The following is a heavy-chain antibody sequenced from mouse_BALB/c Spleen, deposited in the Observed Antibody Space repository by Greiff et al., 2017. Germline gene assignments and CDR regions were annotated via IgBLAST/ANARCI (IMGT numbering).Heavy chain of an antibody. CDR1: GFTFSSYT. CDR2: ISNGGGST. J-gene: IGHJ1*01. D-gene: IGHD2-1*01. V-gene: IGHV5-12-2*01. Sequence: EVMLVESGGGLVQPGGSLKLSCAASGFTFSSYTMSWVRQTPEKRLEWVAYISNGGGSTYYPDTVKGRFTISRDNAKNTLYLQMSSLKSEDTAMYYCARQSYGNYVGWYFDFWGAGTTVTVSS. CDR3: ARQSYGNYVGWYFDF.